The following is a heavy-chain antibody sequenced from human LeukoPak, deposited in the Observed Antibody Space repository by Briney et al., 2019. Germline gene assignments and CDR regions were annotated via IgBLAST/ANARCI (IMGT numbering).Heavy chain of an antibody. V-gene: IGHV3-30*03. CDR3: ARGFENWLL. J-gene: IGHJ4*02. CDR1: GFTFSSYG. CDR2: IPYDGSNK. Sequence: GGSLRLSCAASGFTFSSYGMHWVRQAPGKGLEWVAVIPYDGSNKYYADSVKGRVTISRDNSKNTLYLQMNSLRAEDTAVYYCARGFENWLLWGQGTLVTVSS. D-gene: IGHD5-12*01.